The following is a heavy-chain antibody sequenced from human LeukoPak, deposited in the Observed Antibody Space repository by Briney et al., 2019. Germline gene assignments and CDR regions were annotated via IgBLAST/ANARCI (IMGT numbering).Heavy chain of an antibody. CDR1: GGSMRSYY. Sequence: PSDTLSLTCTVSGGSMRSYYWSWIRQPPGKGLEWIGYIYYSGSTNYNPSLKSRVTISVDTSKNQFSLKLSSVTAADTAVYYCARHLGDSSGYYAGELDYWGQGTLVTVSS. V-gene: IGHV4-59*08. CDR3: ARHLGDSSGYYAGELDY. J-gene: IGHJ4*02. CDR2: IYYSGST. D-gene: IGHD3-22*01.